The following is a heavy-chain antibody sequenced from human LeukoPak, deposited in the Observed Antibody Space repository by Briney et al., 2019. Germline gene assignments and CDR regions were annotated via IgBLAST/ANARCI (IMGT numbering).Heavy chain of an antibody. V-gene: IGHV4-59*01. D-gene: IGHD5-24*01. J-gene: IGHJ3*02. Sequence: PSETLSLTCTVSGGSISSYYWSWIRQPPGKGLEWIGYIYYSGSTNYNPSLKSRVTISVDTSKNQFSLKLSSVTAADTAVYYCASGGRDGYPGDDAFDIWGQGTMVTVSS. CDR2: IYYSGST. CDR3: ASGGRDGYPGDDAFDI. CDR1: GGSISSYY.